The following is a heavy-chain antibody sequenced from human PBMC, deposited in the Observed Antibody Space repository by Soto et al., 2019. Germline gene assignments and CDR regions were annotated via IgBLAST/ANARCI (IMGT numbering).Heavy chain of an antibody. Sequence: ASVKVSCKASGYTFTSYDINWVRQATGQGLEWMGWMNPNSGNTGYAQKFRGRVTVTRNTSISTAYMELSSLRSEDTAVYYCARGIVDCSSTSCYYAFDIWGQGTMVTVSS. CDR3: ARGIVDCSSTSCYYAFDI. CDR2: MNPNSGNT. J-gene: IGHJ3*02. CDR1: GYTFTSYD. D-gene: IGHD2-2*01. V-gene: IGHV1-8*01.